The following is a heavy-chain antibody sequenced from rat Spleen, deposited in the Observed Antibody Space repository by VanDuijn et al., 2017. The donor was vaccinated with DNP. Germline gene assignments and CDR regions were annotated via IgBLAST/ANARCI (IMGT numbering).Heavy chain of an antibody. V-gene: IGHV5-25*01. CDR2: ISTSGGST. D-gene: IGHD1-12*03. CDR3: AREGDYYDGYGDALDA. CDR1: GFSFSSYY. J-gene: IGHJ4*01. Sequence: EVQLVESGGGLVQPGRSLKLSCGASGFSFSSYYMAWVRQAPKKGLEWVASISTSGGSTYYPDSVKGRFTISRDNAKDTLYLQMNSLRSEDTATYYCAREGDYYDGYGDALDAWGQGTSVTVAS.